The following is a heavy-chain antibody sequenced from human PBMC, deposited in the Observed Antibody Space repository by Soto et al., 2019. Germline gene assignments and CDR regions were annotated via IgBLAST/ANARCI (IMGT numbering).Heavy chain of an antibody. V-gene: IGHV1-2*02. J-gene: IGHJ4*02. D-gene: IGHD2-2*02. CDR2: INPNSGGT. CDR1: GYTFTGYY. Sequence: QVQLVQSGAEVKKPGASVKVSCKASGYTFTGYYMHWVRQAPGQGLEWMGWINPNSGGTNYAQKFQGGVXXXRXXSISPAYMELSRLRSDDTAVYYCARQLSPYTDFDYWGQGTLVTVSS. CDR3: ARQLSPYTDFDY.